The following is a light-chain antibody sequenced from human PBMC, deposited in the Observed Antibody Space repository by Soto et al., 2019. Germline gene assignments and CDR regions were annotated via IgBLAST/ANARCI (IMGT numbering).Light chain of an antibody. CDR1: SSNIGSNS. J-gene: IGLJ1*01. CDR3: ATWDESLNAYV. V-gene: IGLV1-44*01. Sequence: QSVLTQPPSVSGTPAQRVTISCSGSSSNIGSNSVNWYHQLPGTAPRLLIYSNNQRPSGVPDRFSGSKSGTSASLAISGLQSEGEADYYCATWDESLNAYVFGFGTKLTVL. CDR2: SNN.